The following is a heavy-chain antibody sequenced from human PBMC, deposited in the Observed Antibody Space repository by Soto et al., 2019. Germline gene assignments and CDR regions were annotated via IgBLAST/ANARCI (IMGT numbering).Heavy chain of an antibody. Sequence: ASVKVSCKASGGTFSSYAISWVRQAPGQGLEWMGGIIPIFGTANYAQKFQGRVTITADESTSTAYMELSSLRSEDTAVYYCARGGDLEGIAAAGVLVGAFDIWGQGTMVTVSS. CDR2: IIPIFGTA. CDR1: GGTFSSYA. J-gene: IGHJ3*02. V-gene: IGHV1-69*13. D-gene: IGHD6-13*01. CDR3: ARGGDLEGIAAAGVLVGAFDI.